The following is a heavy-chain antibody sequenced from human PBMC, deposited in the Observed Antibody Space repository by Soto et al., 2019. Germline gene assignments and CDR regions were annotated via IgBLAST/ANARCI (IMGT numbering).Heavy chain of an antibody. CDR1: GLTFSSSS. CDR2: ITDSSSTI. J-gene: IGHJ5*02. Sequence: AGSLRLSCAASGLTFSSSSMTWVRQAPGKGLEWVSFITDSSSTIYYADSVEGRFTVSRDNAKNSLYLQMNSLRDEDTAVYYCARGGYSHGYDWFDPWGQGTLVTVSS. CDR3: ARGGYSHGYDWFDP. V-gene: IGHV3-48*02. D-gene: IGHD5-18*01.